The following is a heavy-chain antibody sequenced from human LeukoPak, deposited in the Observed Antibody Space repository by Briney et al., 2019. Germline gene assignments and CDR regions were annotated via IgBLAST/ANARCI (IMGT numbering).Heavy chain of an antibody. CDR1: GFTFSSYW. CDR3: AKDRPRGYFDWFGDFDY. Sequence: GGSLRLSCVASGFTFSSYWMSWVRQAPGKGLEWVADIKEDGSEKYYVDSVKGRFTISRDNAKNSLYLQMNSLRAEDTAVYYCAKDRPRGYFDWFGDFDYWGQGTLVTVSS. D-gene: IGHD3-9*01. CDR2: IKEDGSEK. V-gene: IGHV3-7*01. J-gene: IGHJ4*02.